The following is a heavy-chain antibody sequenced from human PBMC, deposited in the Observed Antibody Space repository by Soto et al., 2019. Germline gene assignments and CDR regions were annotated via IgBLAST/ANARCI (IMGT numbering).Heavy chain of an antibody. CDR1: GYSFTSYW. J-gene: IGHJ4*02. Sequence: GESLKISCKGSGYSFTSYWITWVRQMPGKGLEWMGSIDPSDSYTNYSPSFQGHVTISTDKSISTAYLQWSSLMASDTAMYYCARQTLSSTSSTINDYWGQGTLVTVSS. D-gene: IGHD2-2*01. CDR3: ARQTLSSTSSTINDY. CDR2: IDPSDSYT. V-gene: IGHV5-10-1*01.